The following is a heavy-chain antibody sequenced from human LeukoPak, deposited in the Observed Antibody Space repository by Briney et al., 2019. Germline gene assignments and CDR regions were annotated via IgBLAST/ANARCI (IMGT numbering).Heavy chain of an antibody. J-gene: IGHJ4*02. CDR1: GFTFSSYW. V-gene: IGHV3-74*01. Sequence: PGGSLRLSCAASGFTFSSYWMHWVRQAPGKGLVWVSRITSDGSSTSYADSVKGRFTISRDNAKNTMYLQMNSLRAEDTAVYYCARDVAPGDPLDCWGQGTLVSVSS. D-gene: IGHD2-21*02. CDR2: ITSDGSST. CDR3: ARDVAPGDPLDC.